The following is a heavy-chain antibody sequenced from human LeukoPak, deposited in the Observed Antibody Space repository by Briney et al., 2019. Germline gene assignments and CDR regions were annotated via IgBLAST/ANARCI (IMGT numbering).Heavy chain of an antibody. CDR1: GFTFSDYY. J-gene: IGHJ5*02. CDR2: ISSSGSTI. D-gene: IGHD3-9*01. V-gene: IGHV3-11*04. Sequence: PGGSLRLSCAASGFTFSDYYMSWIRQAPGKGLEWVSYISSSGSTIYYADSVKGRFTISRDNAKNSLYLQMNSLRAEDTAVYYCAREDYDILTGQYNWFDPWGQGTLVTVSS. CDR3: AREDYDILTGQYNWFDP.